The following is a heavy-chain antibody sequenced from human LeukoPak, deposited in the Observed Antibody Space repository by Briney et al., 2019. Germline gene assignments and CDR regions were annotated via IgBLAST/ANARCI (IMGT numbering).Heavy chain of an antibody. V-gene: IGHV1-8*01. D-gene: IGHD2-15*01. J-gene: IGHJ6*03. CDR2: TNPNSGNT. CDR1: ENIFNRYD. Sequence: GASVKVSCKAPENIFNRYDINWVRQATGQGLEWMGWTNPNSGNTGYAHKFQGRVTMTRTPSTSTAYMELSRLRSDDTAVFYCARAGRVVPLGGYYYYYMDVWGKGTTVTVSS. CDR3: ARAGRVVPLGGYYYYYMDV.